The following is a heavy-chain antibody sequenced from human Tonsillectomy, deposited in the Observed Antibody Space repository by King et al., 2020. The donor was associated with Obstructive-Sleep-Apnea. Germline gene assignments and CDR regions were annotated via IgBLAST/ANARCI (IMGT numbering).Heavy chain of an antibody. CDR3: AKCQERGNSGWAYYYGMDV. D-gene: IGHD6-19*01. Sequence: VQLVESGGGLVQPGGSLRLSCAASGFTFSSYAMSWVRQAPGKGLEWVSAISGSGGSTYYADSVKGRFTISRDNSKNTVYLQMNSLRAEDTAVYYCAKCQERGNSGWAYYYGMDVWGQGTTVTVSS. CDR2: ISGSGGST. CDR1: GFTFSSYA. J-gene: IGHJ6*02. V-gene: IGHV3-23*04.